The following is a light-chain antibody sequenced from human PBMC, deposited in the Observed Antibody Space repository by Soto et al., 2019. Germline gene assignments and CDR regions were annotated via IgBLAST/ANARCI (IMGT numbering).Light chain of an antibody. CDR3: QKFNTAPLT. CDR1: QDISVY. CDR2: SAF. V-gene: IGKV1-27*01. J-gene: IGKJ5*01. Sequence: DIQMTQSPSSLSASVGDRVTITCRASQDISVYLAWYQPKPGKGPKLLIYSAFTFQSGVPSRFSGSGSGTDFTLTISSLQPEDVATYFCQKFNTAPLTFGQGTRLEIK.